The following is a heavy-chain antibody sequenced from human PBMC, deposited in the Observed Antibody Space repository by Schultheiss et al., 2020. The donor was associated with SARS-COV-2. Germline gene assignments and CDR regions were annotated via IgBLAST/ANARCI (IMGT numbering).Heavy chain of an antibody. CDR2: ISYDGSNK. CDR1: GFTFSSYA. J-gene: IGHJ6*02. CDR3: ARVNGDYVSGHGMDV. D-gene: IGHD4-17*01. V-gene: IGHV3-30-3*01. Sequence: GGSLRLSCAASGFTFSSYAMSWVRQAPGKGLEWVAVISYDGSNKYYADSVKGRFTISRDNSKNTLYLQMNSLRAEDTAVYYCARVNGDYVSGHGMDVWGQGTTVTVSS.